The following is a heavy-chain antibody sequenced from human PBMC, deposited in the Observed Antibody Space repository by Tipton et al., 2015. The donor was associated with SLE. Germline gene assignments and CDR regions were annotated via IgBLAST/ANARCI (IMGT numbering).Heavy chain of an antibody. CDR1: GGSVSGSYY. V-gene: IGHV4-39*07. CDR2: IYYSGST. CDR3: ARGDGQQLVEGFDP. Sequence: TLSLTCTVSGGSVSGSYYWAWIRQPPGKGPEWIGTIYYSGSTYYYPSLKSRISISVDTSKNQFSLNLSSVTAADTAVYYCARGDGQQLVEGFDPWGQGTLVTVSS. D-gene: IGHD6-13*01. J-gene: IGHJ5*02.